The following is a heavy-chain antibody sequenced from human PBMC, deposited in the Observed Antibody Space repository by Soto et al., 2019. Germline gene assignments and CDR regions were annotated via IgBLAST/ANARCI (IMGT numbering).Heavy chain of an antibody. CDR2: IIPIFGTA. CDR3: ARVVTVVKSFHYWYFDL. J-gene: IGHJ2*01. V-gene: IGHV1-69*12. D-gene: IGHD2-15*01. Sequence: QVQLVQSGAEVKKPGSSVKVSCKASGGTFSSYAISWVRQAPGQGLEWMGGIIPIFGTANYAQKFQGRVTITADDSTSTASMELSILRSEDTAVYYCARVVTVVKSFHYWYFDLWGRGTLVTVSS. CDR1: GGTFSSYA.